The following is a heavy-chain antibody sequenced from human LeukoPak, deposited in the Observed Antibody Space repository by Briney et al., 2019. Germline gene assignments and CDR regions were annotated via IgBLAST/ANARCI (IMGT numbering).Heavy chain of an antibody. V-gene: IGHV3-48*04. CDR3: ARVWRAMAAAGFGAFDI. CDR2: IRNDGKSI. CDR1: GFTFKSFS. Sequence: GGSLRLSCAASGFTFKSFSMNWVRQAPGKGLEWVSYIRNDGKSIYYADSVKGRFTISRDNAKDSLYLQMNSLRAEDTAIYYCARVWRAMAAAGFGAFDIWGQGTMVTVSS. J-gene: IGHJ3*02. D-gene: IGHD6-13*01.